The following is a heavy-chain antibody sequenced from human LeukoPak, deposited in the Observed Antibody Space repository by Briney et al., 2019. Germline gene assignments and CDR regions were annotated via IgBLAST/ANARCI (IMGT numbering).Heavy chain of an antibody. CDR2: INPSGGST. D-gene: IGHD3-22*01. J-gene: IGHJ3*02. V-gene: IGHV1-46*01. CDR3: ARDRYCDSSGYYYDAFDI. CDR1: GYTFTSYY. Sequence: ASVKVSCKASGYTFTSYYMHWVRQAPGQGLEWMGIINPSGGSTSYAQKFQGRVTMTRDMSTSTVYMELSSLRSEGTAVYYCARDRYCDSSGYYYDAFDIWGQGTMVTVSS.